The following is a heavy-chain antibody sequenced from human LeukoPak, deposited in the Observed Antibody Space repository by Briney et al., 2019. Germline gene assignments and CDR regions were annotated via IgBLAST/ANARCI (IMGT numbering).Heavy chain of an antibody. CDR1: GFTFSSSA. D-gene: IGHD1-26*01. CDR2: ISYDGSNK. V-gene: IGHV3-30-3*01. Sequence: GRSLRLSCAASGFTFSSSAMHWVRQAPGKGLEWVAVISYDGSNKYYADSVKGRFTISRDNSKNTLYLQMNSLRAEDTAVYYCARDLVGAEGGFDYWGQGTLVTVSS. CDR3: ARDLVGAEGGFDY. J-gene: IGHJ4*02.